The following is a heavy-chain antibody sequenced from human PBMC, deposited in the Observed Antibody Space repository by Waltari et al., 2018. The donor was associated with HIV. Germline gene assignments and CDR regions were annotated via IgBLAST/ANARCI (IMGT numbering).Heavy chain of an antibody. D-gene: IGHD1-7*01. J-gene: IGHJ2*01. V-gene: IGHV3-53*02. CDR3: ARRNYGLNNWYFDL. Sequence: EVQLVETGGGLIQPGGSLSLSCAASGFTVSRNYLTWARTAPGKGLEWVSLIYSGGGTYSADSVKGRFTISRDNSKNTLYLQMNSLRAEDTAVYYCARRNYGLNNWYFDLWGRGTLVTVSS. CDR1: GFTVSRNY. CDR2: IYSGGGT.